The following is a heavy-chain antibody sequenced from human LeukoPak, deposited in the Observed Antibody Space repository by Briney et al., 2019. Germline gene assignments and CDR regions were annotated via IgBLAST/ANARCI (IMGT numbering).Heavy chain of an antibody. CDR2: IRPDGSEK. D-gene: IGHD3-10*01. Sequence: GGSLRLSCAASGLTVSSNCMSWVRQAPGKGLEWVANIRPDGSEKYYVDSVKGRFTISRDIAKQSVFLQMTSLRVEDTAVYYCARLSAMVRGPEDIFYFEYWRLATLIGVSS. J-gene: IGHJ4*02. CDR1: GLTVSSNC. V-gene: IGHV3-7*01. CDR3: ARLSAMVRGPEDIFYFEY.